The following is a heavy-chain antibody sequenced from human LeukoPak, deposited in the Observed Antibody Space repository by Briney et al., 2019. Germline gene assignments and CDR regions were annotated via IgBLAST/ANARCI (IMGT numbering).Heavy chain of an antibody. V-gene: IGHV4-39*01. Sequence: SETLSLTCTVSGGSINSSSYYWGWIRQPPGKGLEWIGTIYHGGSTHYNPSLKSRITISAETSKNQFSLKLSSVTAADTAVYYCARLTFGGFDPWGQGTLVTVSS. J-gene: IGHJ5*02. D-gene: IGHD3/OR15-3a*01. CDR3: ARLTFGGFDP. CDR2: IYHGGST. CDR1: GGSINSSSYY.